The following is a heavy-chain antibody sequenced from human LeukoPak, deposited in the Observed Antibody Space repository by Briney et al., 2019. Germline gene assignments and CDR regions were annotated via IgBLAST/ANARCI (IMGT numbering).Heavy chain of an antibody. CDR2: ISSSGSTI. CDR1: GFTFSDYY. J-gene: IGHJ3*02. D-gene: IGHD6-19*01. V-gene: IGHV3-11*01. CDR3: ASSSSGWYGPYDAFDI. Sequence: GGSLRLSCAASGFTFSDYYMSWIRQAPGKGLEWVSYISSSGSTIYYADSVKGRFTISRDNAKNSLYLQMNSLRAEDTAVYYCASSSSGWYGPYDAFDIWGQGTMVTVSS.